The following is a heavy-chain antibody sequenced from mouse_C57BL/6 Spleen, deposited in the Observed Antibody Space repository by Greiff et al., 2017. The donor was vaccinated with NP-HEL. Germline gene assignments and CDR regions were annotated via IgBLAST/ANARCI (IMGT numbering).Heavy chain of an antibody. Sequence: QVQLQQPGAELVKPGASVKLSCKASGYTFTSYWMPWVKQRPGQGLEWIGMIHPNSGSTNYIQKFNSKATLTVDKSSSTAYMQLSSLTSEDSAVYYCASISYDSNYSWFAYWGQGTLVTVSA. J-gene: IGHJ3*01. V-gene: IGHV1-64*01. CDR2: IHPNSGST. CDR3: ASISYDSNYSWFAY. D-gene: IGHD2-5*01. CDR1: GYTFTSYW.